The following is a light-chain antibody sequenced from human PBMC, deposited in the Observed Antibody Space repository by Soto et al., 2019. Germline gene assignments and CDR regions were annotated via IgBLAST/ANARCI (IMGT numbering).Light chain of an antibody. CDR2: DAA. CDR3: QQYDTLPPRT. V-gene: IGKV1-33*01. Sequence: DIQMTQSPSSLSASVGDRVTITCQASHNINNYLNWYQQKPGRAPKLLIYDAANYETGGPSTFSGSGSGTDFTFTISSLQTEDSAIYFCQQYDTLPPRTFGGGTKVEIK. J-gene: IGKJ4*01. CDR1: HNINNY.